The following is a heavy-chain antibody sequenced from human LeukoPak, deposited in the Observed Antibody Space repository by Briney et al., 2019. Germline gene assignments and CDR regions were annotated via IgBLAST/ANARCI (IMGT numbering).Heavy chain of an antibody. V-gene: IGHV3-30*18. CDR2: ISYDGSNK. CDR1: EFTFSHYG. J-gene: IGHJ4*02. D-gene: IGHD2/OR15-2a*01. CDR3: AKETYLSLDY. Sequence: GGSLRLSCSASEFTFSHYGMHWVRQAPGMGLEWVALISYDGSNKYYADSVKGRFTISRDNSKNTLYLQMNSLRAEDTAVYYCAKETYLSLDYWGQGALVTVSS.